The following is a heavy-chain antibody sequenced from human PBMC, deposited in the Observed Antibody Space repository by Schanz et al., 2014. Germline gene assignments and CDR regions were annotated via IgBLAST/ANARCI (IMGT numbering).Heavy chain of an antibody. D-gene: IGHD6-13*01. Sequence: EVQLVESGGGLVQPGGSLRLSCAASGFTVSNNYMSWVRQAPGKGLEWVSLIYSGDNTYYADSVKDRFTISGDNSKNTLYLQMNSLRPEDTAVYYCARGIESSSWYAFDYGGQGTLVTVSS. V-gene: IGHV3-66*01. CDR2: IYSGDNT. J-gene: IGHJ4*02. CDR1: GFTVSNNY. CDR3: ARGIESSSWYAFDY.